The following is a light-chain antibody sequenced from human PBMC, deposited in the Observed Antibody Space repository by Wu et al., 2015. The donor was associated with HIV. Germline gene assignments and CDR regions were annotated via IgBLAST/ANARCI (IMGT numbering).Light chain of an antibody. V-gene: IGKV3-20*01. J-gene: IGKJ3*01. CDR3: QHFGT. CDR2: GAS. CDR1: QSVSSSY. Sequence: EIVLTQSPGTLSLSPGERATLSCRASQSVSSSYLAWYQQKPGQAPRLLIYGASSRATGIPGRFSGSGSGTDFTLTISRLEPEDFAVYYCQHFGTFGPGTKVDIK.